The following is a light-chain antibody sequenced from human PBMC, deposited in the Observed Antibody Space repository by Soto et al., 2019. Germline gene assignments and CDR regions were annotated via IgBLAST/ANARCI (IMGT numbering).Light chain of an antibody. J-gene: IGKJ1*01. V-gene: IGKV3D-15*01. Sequence: EILLTQSPSTLALSPGESATLSCGATRSVSSYLDWYQQKPGQAPRLLIYGISKRATDIPDRFSGSGSGTEFTLTISSLQSEDFAVYYCQQYNNWPRTFGQGTKVDIK. CDR2: GIS. CDR1: RSVSSY. CDR3: QQYNNWPRT.